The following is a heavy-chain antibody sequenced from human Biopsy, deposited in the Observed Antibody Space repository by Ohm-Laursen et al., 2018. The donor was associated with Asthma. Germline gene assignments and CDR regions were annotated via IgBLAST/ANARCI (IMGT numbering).Heavy chain of an antibody. J-gene: IGHJ4*02. D-gene: IGHD5-12*01. CDR2: THYSGST. V-gene: IGHV4-39*01. CDR3: ASPVNRAFGGYEWAAVFDY. Sequence: PPGTLSLTCTVSGASIRGSGSYWAWIRQAPGKGPEWIGTTHYSGSTFYKPSLRSRVTMSLDTSTTQFSLRLRSVTATDTAVYYCASPVNRAFGGYEWAAVFDYWGQGILVTVSS. CDR1: GASIRGSGSY.